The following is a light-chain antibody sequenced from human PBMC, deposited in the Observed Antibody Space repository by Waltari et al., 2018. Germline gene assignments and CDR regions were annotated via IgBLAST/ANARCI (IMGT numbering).Light chain of an antibody. V-gene: IGLV2-14*01. CDR2: DVT. CDR3: SSYTASSTWV. J-gene: IGLJ3*02. CDR1: SSDIGDYNY. Sequence: QSALTQPASVSGSPGQSITISCIGTSSDIGDYNYVSWYQQHVGKAPKLMIYDVTKRPSGVSYRFFGSKSGKTASRTISGLQAEDEADYYCSSYTASSTWVFGGGTKLTVL.